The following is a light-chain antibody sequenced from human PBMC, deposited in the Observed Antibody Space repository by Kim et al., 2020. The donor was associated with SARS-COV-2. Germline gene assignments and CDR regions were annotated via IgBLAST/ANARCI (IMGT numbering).Light chain of an antibody. CDR1: QGVSNY. V-gene: IGKV3-11*01. CDR2: EAS. Sequence: GPLSLSPGDRATLSCGASQGVSNYLAWYQQKPGQAPRLLIYEASKRAAGIPARFSGSGSGTDFTLTISRLEPGDSAVYFCQQRGSFGQGTRLEIK. J-gene: IGKJ5*01. CDR3: QQRGS.